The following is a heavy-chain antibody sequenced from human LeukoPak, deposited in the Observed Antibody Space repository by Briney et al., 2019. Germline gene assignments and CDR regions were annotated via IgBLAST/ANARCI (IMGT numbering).Heavy chain of an antibody. V-gene: IGHV3-11*04. J-gene: IGHJ1*01. D-gene: IGHD3-16*01. CDR3: ATDQHYAYNH. Sequence: GGSLRLSCVVSGITFSDYFISWIRQGPGKGLEWVSYIAGNSKMINYADSVKGRFTISRDNARNSLYLQMDNLRAEDTGVYYCATDQHYAYNHWGQGILVTVSS. CDR2: IAGNSKMI. CDR1: GITFSDYF.